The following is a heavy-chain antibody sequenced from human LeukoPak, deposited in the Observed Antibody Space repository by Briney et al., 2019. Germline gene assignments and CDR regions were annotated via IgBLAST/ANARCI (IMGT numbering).Heavy chain of an antibody. CDR1: GGSLSSYY. D-gene: IGHD6-6*01. CDR2: ISYSGST. CDR3: ARRSFEYSSTGDFDY. J-gene: IGHJ4*02. Sequence: PSETLSLTCTVSGGSLSSYYWSWIRQPPGKGLEWIGYISYSGSTNYNPSLKSRVTMSIDTSKNQFSLKLSSVTAADTAVYYCARRSFEYSSTGDFDYWGQGTLVTVSS. V-gene: IGHV4-59*08.